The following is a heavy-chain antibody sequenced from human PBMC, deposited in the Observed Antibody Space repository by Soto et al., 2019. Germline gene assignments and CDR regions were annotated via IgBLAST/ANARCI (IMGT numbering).Heavy chain of an antibody. CDR1: GGSISSGGYY. V-gene: IGHV4-31*03. Sequence: QVQLQESGPGLVKPSQTLSLTCTVSGGSISSGGYYWSWIRQHPGKGLEWIGYIYYSGSTYYNPSVKSRVTLSVDTSKNPFSLKLSSVTAADTAVYYCARDEGGTTAIGGWGQGTLVTVSS. CDR3: ARDEGGTTAIGG. D-gene: IGHD1-26*01. CDR2: IYYSGST. J-gene: IGHJ4*02.